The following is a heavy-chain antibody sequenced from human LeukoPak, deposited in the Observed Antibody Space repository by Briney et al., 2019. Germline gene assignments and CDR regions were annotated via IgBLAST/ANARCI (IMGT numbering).Heavy chain of an antibody. J-gene: IGHJ4*02. Sequence: SETLSLTCAVYGGSFSGYYWRWIRQPPGKGLEWIGEINHSGSTNYNPSLKRRVTISVDTSKNQFSLKLSSVTAADTAVYCCARGVVATVVPAAMPVYYFDYWGQGTLVTVSS. V-gene: IGHV4-34*01. CDR1: GGSFSGYY. D-gene: IGHD2-2*01. CDR2: INHSGST. CDR3: ARGVVATVVPAAMPVYYFDY.